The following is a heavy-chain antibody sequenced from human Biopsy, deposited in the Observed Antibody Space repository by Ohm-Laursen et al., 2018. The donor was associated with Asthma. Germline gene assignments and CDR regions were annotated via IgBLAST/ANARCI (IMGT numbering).Heavy chain of an antibody. D-gene: IGHD4-23*01. CDR3: VRDGKDDAFDI. CDR2: IYSGGTS. CDR1: GFTVSRDH. V-gene: IGHV3-53*01. J-gene: IGHJ3*02. Sequence: SLRLSCAASGFTVSRDHMFWVRQAPGKGLEWVSVIYSGGTSHTADSVRGRFTISRDFSKNTLHLQMHSLREEDTAVYYCVRDGKDDAFDIWGQGTVVSVSS.